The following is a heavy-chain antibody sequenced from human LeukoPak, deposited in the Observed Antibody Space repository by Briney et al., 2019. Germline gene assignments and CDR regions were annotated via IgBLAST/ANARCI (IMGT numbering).Heavy chain of an antibody. J-gene: IGHJ4*02. CDR2: IRYDGSNK. Sequence: GGSLRLSCAASGFTFSSYGMHWVRQAPGKGLEWVAFIRYDGSNKYYADSVKGRFTISRDNSKNTLYLQMNSLRAEDTAVYYCAGELRGCYGSGSSLWYWGQGTLVTVSS. CDR3: AGELRGCYGSGSSLWY. D-gene: IGHD3-10*01. V-gene: IGHV3-30*02. CDR1: GFTFSSYG.